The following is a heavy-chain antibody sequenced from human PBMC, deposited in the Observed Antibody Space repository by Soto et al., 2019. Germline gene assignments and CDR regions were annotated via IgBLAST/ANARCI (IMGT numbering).Heavy chain of an antibody. CDR1: GGSINSSDYS. V-gene: IGHV4-61*02. J-gene: IGHJ6*02. CDR3: ARGAVAGVDYGMDV. D-gene: IGHD6-19*01. Sequence: PSETLSLTCAVSGGSINSSDYSWNWIRQPAGKGLEWIGRVYSTGGTNYNPSLKSRVTMSRDTSKRSFSLKLTSVTAADTAVYYCARGAVAGVDYGMDVWGQGTTVTVSS. CDR2: VYSTGGT.